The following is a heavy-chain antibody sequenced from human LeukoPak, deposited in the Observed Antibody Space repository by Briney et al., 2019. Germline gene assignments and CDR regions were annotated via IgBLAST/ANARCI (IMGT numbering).Heavy chain of an antibody. V-gene: IGHV4-59*08. Sequence: SETLSLTCTVSDGSISTYSWSWIRQPPGKGLEWIGYIYYSGSTNYNPSLKSRVTISVDTSKNQFSLKLSSVTAADTAVYYCARLNGDYVAGYYYYYGLDVWSQGTTVTVSS. CDR2: IYYSGST. CDR3: ARLNGDYVAGYYYYYGLDV. J-gene: IGHJ6*02. D-gene: IGHD4-17*01. CDR1: DGSISTYS.